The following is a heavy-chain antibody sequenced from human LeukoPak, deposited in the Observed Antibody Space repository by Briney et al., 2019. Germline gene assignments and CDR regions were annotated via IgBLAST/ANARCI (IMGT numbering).Heavy chain of an antibody. D-gene: IGHD4-17*01. CDR1: GYSFTSYW. J-gene: IGHJ6*03. CDR3: ARAFYGDYYYYYMDV. Sequence: GESLKISCKGSGYSFTSYWIGWVRQLPGKGLEWMGIIYPGDSDTRYSPSFQGQVTISADKSISTAYLQWSSLKASDTAMYYCARAFYGDYYYYYMDVWGKGTTVTISS. CDR2: IYPGDSDT. V-gene: IGHV5-51*01.